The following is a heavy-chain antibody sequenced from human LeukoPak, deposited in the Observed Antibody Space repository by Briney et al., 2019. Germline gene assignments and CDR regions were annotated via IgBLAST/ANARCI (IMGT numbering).Heavy chain of an antibody. CDR2: IYYSGTT. Sequence: SETLSLTCTVSGDSISSSDYYWGWIRQPPGKGLEWIGSIYYSGTTYYNAPLKSRVSVSVDTSKNQFSLKLNSVTAADTAVYYCARLKGWYSRNWGELWFDPWGQGTLVTVSS. CDR1: GDSISSSDYY. J-gene: IGHJ5*02. V-gene: IGHV4-39*01. CDR3: ARLKGWYSRNWGELWFDP. D-gene: IGHD1-26*01.